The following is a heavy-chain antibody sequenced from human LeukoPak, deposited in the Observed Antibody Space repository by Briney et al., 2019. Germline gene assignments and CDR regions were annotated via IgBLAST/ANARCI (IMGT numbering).Heavy chain of an antibody. J-gene: IGHJ4*02. Sequence: GGSLRLSCAASGFTFRSYAMSRPPPAPGKALEWVSNISGGGYHTYYADPVKGRLTISGDNSKNTLYLQMNNLRAEDTGIYYCARARERVVVDANVDYWGQGTLVTVSS. D-gene: IGHD2-15*01. CDR1: GFTFRSYA. V-gene: IGHV3-23*01. CDR3: ARARERVVVDANVDY. CDR2: ISGGGYHT.